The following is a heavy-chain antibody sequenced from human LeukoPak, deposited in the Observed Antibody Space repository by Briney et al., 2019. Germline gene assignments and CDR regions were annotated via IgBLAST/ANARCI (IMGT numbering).Heavy chain of an antibody. Sequence: SVKVSCEASGGTFSSYAISWVRQAPGQGLEWMGRIIPIFATTNYAQKFQGRVTMTRNTSISTAYMELSSLRSEDTAVYYCARRNLMITFGEVIADDYWGQGTLVTVSS. V-gene: IGHV1-69*05. CDR1: GGTFSSYA. D-gene: IGHD3-16*02. J-gene: IGHJ4*02. CDR2: IIPIFATT. CDR3: ARRNLMITFGEVIADDY.